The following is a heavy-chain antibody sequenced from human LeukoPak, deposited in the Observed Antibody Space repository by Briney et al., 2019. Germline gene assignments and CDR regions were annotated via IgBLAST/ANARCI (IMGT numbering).Heavy chain of an antibody. Sequence: TSETLSLTCTVSGGSISSGGYYWSWIRQHPGKGLEWIGYIYYSGSTYNNPSLKSRVTISVDTSKNQFSLKLSSVTDADTAVYYCARDGGIVATDYFDYWGQGTLVTVSS. J-gene: IGHJ4*02. CDR3: ARDGGIVATDYFDY. CDR2: IYYSGST. D-gene: IGHD5-12*01. CDR1: GGSISSGGYY. V-gene: IGHV4-31*03.